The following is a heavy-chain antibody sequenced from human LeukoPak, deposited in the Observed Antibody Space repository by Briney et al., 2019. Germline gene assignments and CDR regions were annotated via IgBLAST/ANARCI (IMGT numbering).Heavy chain of an antibody. CDR3: AKESSGRFDY. V-gene: IGHV3-23*01. CDR1: GFTFSTYA. J-gene: IGHJ4*02. CDR2: VSGYDSRT. Sequence: GGSLRLSCAASGFTFSTYAMSWVRQAPGKGLQWVSTVSGYDSRTYCADSVRGRFTISRDNSKNTLYLQLNSLRAEDTAVYYCAKESSGRFDYWGQGALVTVSS. D-gene: IGHD3-10*01.